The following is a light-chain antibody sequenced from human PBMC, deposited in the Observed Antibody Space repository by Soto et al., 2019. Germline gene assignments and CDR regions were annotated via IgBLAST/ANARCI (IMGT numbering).Light chain of an antibody. CDR1: QSVSSSY. Sequence: ESVLTQYPGTLSLSPGERATLSCRASQSVSSSYLAWYQQKPGQAPRLLIYGASSRATGIPDRLSGSGSGTDFTLTISRLESEEFAVYYCQRYGSSPPYTFGQATKLDIK. V-gene: IGKV3-20*01. J-gene: IGKJ2*01. CDR3: QRYGSSPPYT. CDR2: GAS.